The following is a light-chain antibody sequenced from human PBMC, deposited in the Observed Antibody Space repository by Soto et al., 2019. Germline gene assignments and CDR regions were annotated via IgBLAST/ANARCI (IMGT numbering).Light chain of an antibody. CDR2: SNN. J-gene: IGLJ2*01. V-gene: IGLV1-40*01. CDR3: QSYDSSLSVV. CDR1: SSNIGSGYD. Sequence: QPVLTQPPSVSGAPGQRVTISCTGSSSNIGSGYDVQWYQQLPGTAPKLLIFSNNNRPSGVPDRFSGSKSGTSASLAITGLQAEDEADYYCQSYDSSLSVVFGGGTKLTVL.